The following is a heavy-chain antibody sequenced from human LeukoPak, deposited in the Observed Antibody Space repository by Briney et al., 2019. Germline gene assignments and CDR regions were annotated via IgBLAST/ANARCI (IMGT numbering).Heavy chain of an antibody. CDR1: GFAFNSYA. Sequence: GRSLRLSCAVSGFAFNSYAMHWVRPAPGEGLEWEAFISHDGSAQSYADSVKGRFTISRDNSKNTLYLQMNSLRPEDTAVYYCARDLSGTYMVDYWGQRTLVTVSS. V-gene: IGHV3-30-3*01. CDR3: ARDLSGTYMVDY. D-gene: IGHD1-26*01. J-gene: IGHJ4*02. CDR2: ISHDGSAQ.